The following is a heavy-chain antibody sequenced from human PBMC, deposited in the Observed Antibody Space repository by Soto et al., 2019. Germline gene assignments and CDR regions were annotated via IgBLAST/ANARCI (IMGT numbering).Heavy chain of an antibody. Sequence: ASVKVSCKASGYTFTTYSINWVRQAPGQGLEWLGKIDPSDNATSYAQKFQGRVTLTRDPSTNTVYVELSSLRSEDTAIYYCATNYYDSSGYLYWGQGTLVTVSS. D-gene: IGHD3-22*01. J-gene: IGHJ4*02. CDR2: IDPSDNAT. V-gene: IGHV1-46*01. CDR3: ATNYYDSSGYLY. CDR1: GYTFTTYS.